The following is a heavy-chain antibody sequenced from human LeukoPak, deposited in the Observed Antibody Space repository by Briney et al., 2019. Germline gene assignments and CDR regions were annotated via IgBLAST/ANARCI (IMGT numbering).Heavy chain of an antibody. Sequence: GGSLRLSCAAFGFTFSRLAMTWVRQAPGKGLEWVSTISASGPYYADAVRGRFTISRDNSRNTLSLQMDSLRAEDTAVYYCAKDHESDGYPCLDHWGLGTLVTVSS. CDR2: ISASGP. D-gene: IGHD3-22*01. CDR3: AKDHESDGYPCLDH. J-gene: IGHJ4*02. V-gene: IGHV3-23*01. CDR1: GFTFSRLA.